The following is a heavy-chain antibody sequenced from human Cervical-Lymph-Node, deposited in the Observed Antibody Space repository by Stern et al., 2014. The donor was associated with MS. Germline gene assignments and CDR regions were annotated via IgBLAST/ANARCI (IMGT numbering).Heavy chain of an antibody. V-gene: IGHV2-5*02. J-gene: IGHJ6*02. CDR3: AHTTVTFDEAYGLDV. Sequence: QITLKESGPTLVKPTQTLTLTCTCSGFSLNTDGVGVGWIRQPPGKALEWLAGICGDDDERYSPSLKSRLSITKDTSKNQVVLTRANMDPVDTATYYCAHTTVTFDEAYGLDVWGQGTTVTVSS. CDR1: GFSLNTDGVG. CDR2: ICGDDDE. D-gene: IGHD4-17*01.